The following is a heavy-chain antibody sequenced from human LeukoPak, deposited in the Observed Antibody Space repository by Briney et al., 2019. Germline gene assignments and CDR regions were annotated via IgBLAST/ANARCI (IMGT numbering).Heavy chain of an antibody. CDR2: INPNSGGT. Sequence: ASVKVSCKASGGTFSSYAISWVRQAPGQGLEWMGWINPNSGGTNYAQKFQGRVTMTRDTSISTAYMELSRLRSDDTAVYYCARDLRGGYYYDSSGYYPWGQGTLVTVSS. D-gene: IGHD3-22*01. CDR3: ARDLRGGYYYDSSGYYP. J-gene: IGHJ5*02. V-gene: IGHV1-2*02. CDR1: GGTFSSYA.